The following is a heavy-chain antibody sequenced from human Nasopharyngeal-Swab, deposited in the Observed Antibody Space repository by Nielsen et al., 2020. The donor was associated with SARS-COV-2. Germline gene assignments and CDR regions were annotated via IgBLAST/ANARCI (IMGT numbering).Heavy chain of an antibody. Sequence: GGSRRLSWAASGFTFGDYYRSGIGQAPGKGRGGVSYISSSGSTIYYADSVKGRSPISRDNAKNSLYLQMYSLRAEDTAVYYCARDLNCSGGSCYYSGMDVWGQGTPVTVSS. D-gene: IGHD2-15*01. J-gene: IGHJ6*02. CDR2: ISSSGSTI. V-gene: IGHV3-11*04. CDR3: ARDLNCSGGSCYYSGMDV. CDR1: GFTFGDYY.